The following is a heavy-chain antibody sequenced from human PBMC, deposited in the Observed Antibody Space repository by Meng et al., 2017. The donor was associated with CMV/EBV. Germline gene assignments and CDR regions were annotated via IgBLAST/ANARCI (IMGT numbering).Heavy chain of an antibody. D-gene: IGHD6-6*01. CDR1: GFTFSSYA. J-gene: IGHJ4*02. V-gene: IGHV3-30*04. Sequence: GGSLRLSCAASGFTFSSYAMHWVRQAPGKGLEWVAVISYDGSNKYYADSVKGRFTISRDNSKNTLYLQMNSLRAEDTAVYYCARDLGEQLEGISGPRVWGQGTRVTVSS. CDR3: ARDLGEQLEGISGPRV. CDR2: ISYDGSNK.